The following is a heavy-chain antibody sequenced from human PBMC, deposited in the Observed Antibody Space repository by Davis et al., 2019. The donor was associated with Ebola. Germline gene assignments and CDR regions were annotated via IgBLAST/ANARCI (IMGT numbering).Heavy chain of an antibody. V-gene: IGHV1-18*01. J-gene: IGHJ5*02. Sequence: ASVKVSCKASGYTFTSYGISWVRQAPGHALLSLCWISAYNGNTNYAQKFQGRVTITADESTSTAYMELSSLRSEDTAVYYCARELGEIVLRGWFDPWGQGTLVTVSS. CDR3: ARELGEIVLRGWFDP. CDR1: GYTFTSYG. CDR2: ISAYNGNT. D-gene: IGHD3-10*01.